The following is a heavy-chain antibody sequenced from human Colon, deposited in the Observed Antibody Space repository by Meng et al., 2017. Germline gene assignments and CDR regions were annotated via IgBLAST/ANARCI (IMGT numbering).Heavy chain of an antibody. Sequence: GESLKISCEASGFTFSTYWMHWVRQAPGKGLVWVSRINGDGSTTNYADFVKCRFTISRDNAKNTLYLQMNSLRSEDTAVYFCAKGTQCLVYWGQGTLVTVSS. J-gene: IGHJ4*02. CDR3: AKGTQCLVY. D-gene: IGHD5/OR15-5a*01. V-gene: IGHV3-74*01. CDR1: GFTFSTYW. CDR2: INGDGSTT.